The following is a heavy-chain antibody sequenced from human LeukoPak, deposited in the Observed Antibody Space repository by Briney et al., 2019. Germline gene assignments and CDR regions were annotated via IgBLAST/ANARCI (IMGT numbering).Heavy chain of an antibody. CDR3: AKSALWFGEYNPYGY. CDR1: GFTFSSYA. CDR2: ISYDGSNK. J-gene: IGHJ4*02. Sequence: PGRSLRLSCAASGFTFSSYAMHWVRQAPGKGLEWVAVISYDGSNKYYADSVKGRFTISRDNSKNTLYLQMNSLRAEDTAVYYCAKSALWFGEYNPYGYWGQGTLVTVSS. D-gene: IGHD3-10*01. V-gene: IGHV3-30-3*02.